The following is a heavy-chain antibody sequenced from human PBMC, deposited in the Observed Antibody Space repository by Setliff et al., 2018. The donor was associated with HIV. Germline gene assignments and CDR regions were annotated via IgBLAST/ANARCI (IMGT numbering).Heavy chain of an antibody. V-gene: IGHV4-34*01. D-gene: IGHD5-12*01. J-gene: IGHJ6*03. Sequence: SETLSLTCAVYGGSFSAYYWTWIRQPPGKGLEWIGEINHSGSTNYNPSLKSRVTISVDTSKNRFSLKLRSVTAADTAIYYCARSDLDNGSGYFDYYSYYMDVWGRGTTVTVSS. CDR1: GGSFSAYY. CDR3: ARSDLDNGSGYFDYYSYYMDV. CDR2: INHSGST.